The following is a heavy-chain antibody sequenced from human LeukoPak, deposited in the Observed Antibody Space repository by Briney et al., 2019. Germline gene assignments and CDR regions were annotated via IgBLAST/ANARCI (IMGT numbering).Heavy chain of an antibody. CDR1: GYSFTGYY. D-gene: IGHD3-10*01. Sequence: ASVKVSCKASGYSFTGYYIHWVRQAPGQGLEWMGWINPYSGGTNYAQKFQGRVTMTRDTSISTADMEMSRLRSDDTAVYYCAREWFGEVLSDPYFDYWGQGTLVTVSS. J-gene: IGHJ4*02. CDR3: AREWFGEVLSDPYFDY. V-gene: IGHV1-2*02. CDR2: INPYSGGT.